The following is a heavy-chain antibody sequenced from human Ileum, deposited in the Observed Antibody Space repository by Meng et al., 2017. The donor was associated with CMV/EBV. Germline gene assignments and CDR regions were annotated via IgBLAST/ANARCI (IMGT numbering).Heavy chain of an antibody. CDR3: ARGYCSTTSCYPLSFDP. Sequence: SEILSLTCTVSGGSASSGNYYWSWTRQPPGKGLEWIGYIYYSGSTNYNPSLKSRVTTSVDTSKNKSSLKLSSVTAADTAVYYCARGYCSTTSCYPLSFDPWGQGTLVTVSS. V-gene: IGHV4-61*01. J-gene: IGHJ5*02. CDR1: GGSASSGNYY. D-gene: IGHD2-2*01. CDR2: IYYSGST.